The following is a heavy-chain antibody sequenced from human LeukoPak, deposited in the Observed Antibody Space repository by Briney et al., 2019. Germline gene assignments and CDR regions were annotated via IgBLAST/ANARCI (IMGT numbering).Heavy chain of an antibody. CDR1: GFTFSSYS. CDR2: ITSGGTYI. Sequence: GGSLRLSCAASGFTFSSYSMNWVRQAPGKGLEWVSSITSGGTYIYYADSLKGRFTISRDNAKNSLYLQMNSLRAEDTAMYYCATGEGGFDYWGQGTLVTVSS. V-gene: IGHV3-21*01. J-gene: IGHJ4*02. CDR3: ATGEGGFDY. D-gene: IGHD1-26*01.